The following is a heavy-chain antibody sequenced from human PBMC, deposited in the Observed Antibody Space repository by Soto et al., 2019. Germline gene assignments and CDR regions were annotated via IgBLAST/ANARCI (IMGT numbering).Heavy chain of an antibody. J-gene: IGHJ4*02. Sequence: SETLSLTCAVSGGSISSGGFSWSWIRQPPGKGLEWIGYIYHSGSTYYNPSLKSRVTISVDRSKNQFSLRLSSVTAADTAVYYCARRVTTDYFDYWGQGTLVTVSS. V-gene: IGHV4-30-2*01. CDR2: IYHSGST. CDR1: GGSISSGGFS. D-gene: IGHD4-17*01. CDR3: ARRVTTDYFDY.